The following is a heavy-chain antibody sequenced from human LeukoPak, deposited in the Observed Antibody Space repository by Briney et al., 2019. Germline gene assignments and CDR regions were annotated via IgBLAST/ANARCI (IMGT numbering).Heavy chain of an antibody. CDR2: ISAYNGNT. CDR3: ATTFIAADAFDI. V-gene: IGHV1-18*04. Sequence: ASVKVSCKASGYTFTSYGISWVRQAPGQGLEWMGWISAYNGNTNYAQKLQGRVTMTTDTSTSTAYMELRSLRSDDTAVYYCATTFIAADAFDIWGQETMVTVSS. J-gene: IGHJ3*02. D-gene: IGHD6-25*01. CDR1: GYTFTSYG.